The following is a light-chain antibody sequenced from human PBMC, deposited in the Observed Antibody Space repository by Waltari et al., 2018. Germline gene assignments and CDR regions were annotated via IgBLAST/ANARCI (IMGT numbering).Light chain of an antibody. CDR1: QSVLYSSTNKNY. Sequence: DIVMTQSPDSLAVSLGERATIDCTSSQSVLYSSTNKNYVAWYQQNPGQPPKLLIYGSSTREAGVPDRFSGSGSGTAFTLTISSLQAEDVAVYYCQQYYTTPLTFGGGTKVEIK. V-gene: IGKV4-1*01. CDR2: GSS. CDR3: QQYYTTPLT. J-gene: IGKJ4*01.